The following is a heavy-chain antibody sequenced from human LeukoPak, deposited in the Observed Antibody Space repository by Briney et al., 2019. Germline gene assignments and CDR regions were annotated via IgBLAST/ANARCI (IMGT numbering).Heavy chain of an antibody. J-gene: IGHJ3*02. V-gene: IGHV3-7*01. CDR1: GFTFSSYW. CDR2: IKQDGSEK. D-gene: IGHD6-13*01. CDR3: ARGSLYWYSSSWYGDRDVFDI. Sequence: GGSLRLSCAASGFTFSSYWMSWVRQAPGKGLEWVANIKQDGSEKYYVDSVKGRFTISRDNAKNSLYLQMNSLRAEDTAVYYCARGSLYWYSSSWYGDRDVFDIWGQGTMVTVSS.